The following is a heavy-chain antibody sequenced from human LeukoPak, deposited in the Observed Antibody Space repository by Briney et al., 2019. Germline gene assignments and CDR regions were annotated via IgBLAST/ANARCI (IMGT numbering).Heavy chain of an antibody. Sequence: GGSLRLSCAASGFTFSSYWMSWVRQALGKGLEWVANIKQDGSEKYYVDSVKGRFTISRDNAKNSLYPQMNSLRAEDTAVYYCARDTSIVVVPAAYFDYWGQGTLVTVSS. J-gene: IGHJ4*02. CDR3: ARDTSIVVVPAAYFDY. CDR2: IKQDGSEK. V-gene: IGHV3-7*01. CDR1: GFTFSSYW. D-gene: IGHD2-2*01.